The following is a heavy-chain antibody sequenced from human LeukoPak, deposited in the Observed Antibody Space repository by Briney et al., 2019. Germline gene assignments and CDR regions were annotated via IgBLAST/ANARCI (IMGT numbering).Heavy chain of an antibody. J-gene: IGHJ6*03. V-gene: IGHV1-69*01. CDR3: ARAPGDFWSGRESYYYYMDV. D-gene: IGHD3-3*01. Sequence: GASVKVSCKASGGTFSSYAISWVRQAPGQGLEWMGGIIPIFGTANYAQKFQGRVTITADESTSTAYMELSSLRSEDTAVYYCARAPGDFWSGRESYYYYMDVWGKGTTVTVSS. CDR2: IIPIFGTA. CDR1: GGTFSSYA.